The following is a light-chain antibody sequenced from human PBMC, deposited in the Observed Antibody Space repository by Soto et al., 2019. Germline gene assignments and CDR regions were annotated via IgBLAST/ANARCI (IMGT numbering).Light chain of an antibody. V-gene: IGKV3-15*01. J-gene: IGKJ1*01. CDR2: GAS. CDR1: QSVSSS. CDR3: QQYNNWWT. Sequence: EVVMTQSPATLSMSPGERATLSCRASQSVSSSLAWYQQKPGQAPRHLIYGASTRATGIPDRFSGSGSETEFQLTISSLQAEDFAIYYCQQYNNWWTFGQGTKVEIK.